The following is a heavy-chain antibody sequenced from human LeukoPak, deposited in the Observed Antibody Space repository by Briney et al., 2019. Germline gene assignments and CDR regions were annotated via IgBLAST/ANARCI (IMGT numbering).Heavy chain of an antibody. CDR3: ARTYYYDSSGYFNDAFDI. CDR1: GYTFTGYY. J-gene: IGHJ3*02. D-gene: IGHD3-22*01. Sequence: GASVKVSCKTSGYTFTGYYMHWVRQAPGQGLEWMGRINPNSGGTNYAQKFQGRVTITRDTSISTAYMELSRLRSDDTAVYYCARTYYYDSSGYFNDAFDIWGQGTMVTVSS. CDR2: INPNSGGT. V-gene: IGHV1-2*06.